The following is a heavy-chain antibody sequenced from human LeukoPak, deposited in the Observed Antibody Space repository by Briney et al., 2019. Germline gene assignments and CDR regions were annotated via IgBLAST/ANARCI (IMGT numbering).Heavy chain of an antibody. D-gene: IGHD2-2*01. Sequence: PSETLSLTCTVSGGSISSSSYYWGWIRQPPGKGLEWIGSIYYSGSTYYNPSLKSRVTISIDTSKNQFSLKLSSATAADTAVYYCARDWTYSSTSYFDYWGQGTLVTVSS. CDR3: ARDWTYSSTSYFDY. J-gene: IGHJ4*02. CDR1: GGSISSSSYY. CDR2: IYYSGST. V-gene: IGHV4-39*07.